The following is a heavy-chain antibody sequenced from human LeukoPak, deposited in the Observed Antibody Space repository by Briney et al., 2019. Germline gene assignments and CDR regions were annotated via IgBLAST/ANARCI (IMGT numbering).Heavy chain of an antibody. CDR2: IWYDGSNK. CDR1: GFTFSSYG. CDR3: ARESRIAAAGTYFDS. J-gene: IGHJ4*02. V-gene: IGHV3-33*01. Sequence: PGGSLRLSCAASGFTFSSYGMHWVRQAPGKGVEWVAVIWYDGSNKYYADSVKGRFTISRENSKNPLYLQMNSLRAEDTAVYYCARESRIAAAGTYFDSWGAGNPVTVSS. D-gene: IGHD6-13*01.